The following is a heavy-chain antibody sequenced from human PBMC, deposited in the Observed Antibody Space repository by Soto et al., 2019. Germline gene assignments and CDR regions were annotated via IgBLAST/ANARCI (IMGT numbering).Heavy chain of an antibody. J-gene: IGHJ5*02. Sequence: SVKVSCKDSGGTFSSYAISWVRQAPGEGLEWMGGIIPNVDTANYAQNFLGRVTITADESTTTAYMELSSLRSEDTAVYYCASDLRYQLIRYNWFDAWGQGPMVTVPS. V-gene: IGHV1-69*13. CDR3: ASDLRYQLIRYNWFDA. D-gene: IGHD2-2*01. CDR1: GGTFSSYA. CDR2: IIPNVDTA.